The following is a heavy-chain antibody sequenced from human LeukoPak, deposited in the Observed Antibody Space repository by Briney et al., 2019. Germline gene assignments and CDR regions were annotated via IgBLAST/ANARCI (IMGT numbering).Heavy chain of an antibody. D-gene: IGHD1-26*01. CDR3: ARGGGSYYGVDY. CDR2: IIPIFGTA. CDR1: AGTFSSYA. J-gene: IGHJ4*02. V-gene: IGHV1-69*01. Sequence: SVKVSCKASAGTFSSYAISWVRQAPGQGLEWMGGIIPIFGTANYAQKFQGRVTITADESTSTAYMELSSLRSEDTAVYYCARGGGSYYGVDYWGQGTLVTVSS.